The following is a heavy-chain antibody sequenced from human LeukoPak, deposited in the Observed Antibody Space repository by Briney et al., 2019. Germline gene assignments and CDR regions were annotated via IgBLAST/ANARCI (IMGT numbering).Heavy chain of an antibody. J-gene: IGHJ4*02. CDR1: GYTFTGYY. V-gene: IGHV1-2*02. D-gene: IGHD3-16*01. Sequence: TSVKVSCKASGYTFTGYYMHWVRQAPGQGLEWMGIINPSGGSTNYAQKFQGRVTMTRDTSISTAYMELSRLRSDDTAVYYCARAPRTYYDYVWGSYTDYWGQGTLVTVSS. CDR2: INPSGGST. CDR3: ARAPRTYYDYVWGSYTDY.